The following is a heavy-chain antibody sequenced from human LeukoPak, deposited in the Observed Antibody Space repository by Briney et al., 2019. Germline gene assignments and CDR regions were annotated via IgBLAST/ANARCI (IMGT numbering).Heavy chain of an antibody. CDR1: GFTFTSYV. D-gene: IGHD3-10*01. Sequence: GGSLRLSCAASGFTFTSYVMHWVRQAPGKGLQWVAFIRYDGSNKYYADSVKGRFTISRDNSKSTLYLQMNSLRAEDTAVYYCAKDPGYGSGSYFYFDYWGQGTLVTVSS. CDR2: IRYDGSNK. CDR3: AKDPGYGSGSYFYFDY. J-gene: IGHJ4*02. V-gene: IGHV3-30*02.